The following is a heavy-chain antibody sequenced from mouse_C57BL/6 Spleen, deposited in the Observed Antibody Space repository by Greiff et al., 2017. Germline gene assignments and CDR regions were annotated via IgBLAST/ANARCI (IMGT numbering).Heavy chain of an antibody. CDR2: INPSNGGT. CDR3: ARGGLEGYFDV. CDR1: GYTFTSYW. J-gene: IGHJ1*03. Sequence: QVQLQQPGTELVKPGASVKLSCKASGYTFTSYWMHWVKQRPGQGLEWIGNINPSNGGTTYNEKFKSKATLTGEKSSSTAYMQHSSLTSEDSAVYYCARGGLEGYFDVGGTGTTVTVSS. V-gene: IGHV1-53*01.